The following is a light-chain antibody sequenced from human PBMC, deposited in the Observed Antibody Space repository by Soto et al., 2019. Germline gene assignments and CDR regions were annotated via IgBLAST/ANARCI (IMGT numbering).Light chain of an antibody. CDR2: EIS. V-gene: IGKV2-24*01. CDR1: QSIVHSNGNTY. Sequence: DIVLTQTPLSSPVTLGQPASISCRSSQSIVHSNGNTYLSWLQQRPGQPPRLLIYEISNRFSGVPDRFSGSGAGTDFTLRISRVEAEDVGIYYCMQATQWGTFGQGTRLEIK. J-gene: IGKJ2*01. CDR3: MQATQWGT.